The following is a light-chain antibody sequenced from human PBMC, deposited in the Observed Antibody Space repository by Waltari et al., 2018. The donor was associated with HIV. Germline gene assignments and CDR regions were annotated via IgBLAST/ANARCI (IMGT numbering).Light chain of an antibody. J-gene: IGKJ5*01. CDR1: QGISNW. CDR2: KAS. V-gene: IGKV1-5*03. CDR3: QQYNSDPS. Sequence: DIHMTQSPSTLSAFVGDRVTITCRASQGISNWLAWYQQKPGKAPKLLIHKASVLENGVSSRFSGSRFWTDITLIIDSLEPDDFATYYCQQYNSDPSFGQGTRLEMK.